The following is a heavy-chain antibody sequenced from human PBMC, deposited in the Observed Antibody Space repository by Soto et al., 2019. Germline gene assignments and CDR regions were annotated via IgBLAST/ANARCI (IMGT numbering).Heavy chain of an antibody. CDR2: IIPIFGTA. CDR3: ARAVGKNISIFGVVIRAHYGMDV. D-gene: IGHD3-3*01. J-gene: IGHJ6*02. CDR1: GGTFSSYA. V-gene: IGHV1-69*13. Sequence: SVKVSCKASGGTFSSYAISWVRQAPGQGLEWMGGIIPIFGTANYAQKFQGRVTITADESTSTAYMELSSLRSEDTAVYYCARAVGKNISIFGVVIRAHYGMDVWGQGTTVTVSS.